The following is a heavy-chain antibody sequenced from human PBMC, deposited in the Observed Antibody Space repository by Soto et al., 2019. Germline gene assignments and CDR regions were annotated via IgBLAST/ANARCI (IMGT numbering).Heavy chain of an antibody. CDR3: VRSWGVYCSSTRCYSPWLDP. V-gene: IGHV3-48*03. CDR1: GFTFSSHE. J-gene: IGHJ5*02. D-gene: IGHD2-2*02. Sequence: GGSLRLSCVASGFTFSSHEMNWVRQAPGKGLKWVSYISSSGSPIDYADSVRGRFTISRDNAKNSVILQMNSLRVEDTAVYYCVRSWGVYCSSTRCYSPWLDPWGQGTLVTVSS. CDR2: ISSSGSPI.